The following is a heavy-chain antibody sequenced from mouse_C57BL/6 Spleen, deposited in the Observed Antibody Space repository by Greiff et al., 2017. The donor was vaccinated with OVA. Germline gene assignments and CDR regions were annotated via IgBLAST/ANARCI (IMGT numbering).Heavy chain of an antibody. CDR1: GYTFTSYW. CDR2: IDPSDSYT. J-gene: IGHJ4*01. Sequence: QVQLQQPGAELVKPGASVKLSCKASGYTFTSYWMQWVKQRPGQGLEWIGEIDPSDSYTNYNQKFKGKATLTVDTSSTTAYMQRSSLTSEDSAVYYCARDYYGSGLWGQATSVTVSS. CDR3: ARDYYGSGL. D-gene: IGHD1-1*01. V-gene: IGHV1-50*01.